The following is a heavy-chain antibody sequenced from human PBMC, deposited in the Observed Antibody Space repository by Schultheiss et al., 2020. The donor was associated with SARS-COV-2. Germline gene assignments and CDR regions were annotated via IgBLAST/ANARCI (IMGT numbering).Heavy chain of an antibody. CDR1: GFSFSDYY. CDR3: ASDSSGYYYVGAFDI. V-gene: IGHV3-30*03. CDR2: ISYDGSNK. Sequence: GGSLRLSCAASGFSFSDYYMSWIRQIPGKGLEWVTVISYDGSNKYYADSVRGRFTISRDNSKNTLYLQMSSLRAEDTAVYYCASDSSGYYYVGAFDIWGQGTMVTVSS. J-gene: IGHJ3*02. D-gene: IGHD3-22*01.